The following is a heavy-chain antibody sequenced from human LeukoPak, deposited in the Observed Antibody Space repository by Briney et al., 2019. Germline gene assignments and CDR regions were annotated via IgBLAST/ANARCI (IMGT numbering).Heavy chain of an antibody. V-gene: IGHV3-30-3*01. J-gene: IGHJ4*02. Sequence: GRSLRLSCAASGFTFSSYAMHWVRQAPGKGLEWVAVISYDGSNKYYADSVKGRFTISRDNSKNTLYLQMNSLRAEDTAVYYCARDSYYYDSSAPLDYWGQGTLVTVSS. D-gene: IGHD3-22*01. CDR3: ARDSYYYDSSAPLDY. CDR2: ISYDGSNK. CDR1: GFTFSSYA.